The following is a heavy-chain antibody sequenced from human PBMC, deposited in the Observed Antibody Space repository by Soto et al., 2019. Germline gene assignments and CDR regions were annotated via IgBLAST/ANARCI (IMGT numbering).Heavy chain of an antibody. CDR1: GYTFNTYY. Sequence: QVQLVQSGAEVRKPGASVKDSCKPSGYTFNTYYLHWLRQAPGQALEWMGVIHPSGGGTTYAQKFLGRVTVTRDRSTTTVFMELSSLRSDDTAVYYCARGGHIAVVTASFDNWGQGTLVTVSS. V-gene: IGHV1-46*02. CDR2: IHPSGGGT. D-gene: IGHD2-21*02. J-gene: IGHJ4*02. CDR3: ARGGHIAVVTASFDN.